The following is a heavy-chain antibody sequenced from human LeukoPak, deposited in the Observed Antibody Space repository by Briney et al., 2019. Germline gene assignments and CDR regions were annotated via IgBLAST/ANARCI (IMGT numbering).Heavy chain of an antibody. D-gene: IGHD2-21*01. CDR3: AREDSGLRLHYYYYMDV. J-gene: IGHJ6*03. V-gene: IGHV3-48*01. CDR2: ISSSSSTI. CDR1: GFTFSSYS. Sequence: GGSLRLSCAASGFTFSSYSMNWVRQAPGKGLEWVSYISSSSSTIYYADSVKGRFTISRDNAKNSLYLQMNSLRAEDTAVYYCAREDSGLRLHYYYYMDVWGKGTTVTVSS.